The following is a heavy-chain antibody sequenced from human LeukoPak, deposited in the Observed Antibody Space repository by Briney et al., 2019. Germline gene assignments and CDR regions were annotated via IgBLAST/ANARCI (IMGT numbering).Heavy chain of an antibody. Sequence: GGFLRLSCAASGFTFSDYYMTWIRQAPGKGLEWLSYISDSGDTIYYADSVKGRFTISRDDAKNSLYLQMNSLRAEDTAVYYCAREMGSIWNVPIDYWGQGTLVTVSS. CDR1: GFTFSDYY. CDR3: AREMGSIWNVPIDY. J-gene: IGHJ4*02. V-gene: IGHV3-11*01. CDR2: ISDSGDTI. D-gene: IGHD6-13*01.